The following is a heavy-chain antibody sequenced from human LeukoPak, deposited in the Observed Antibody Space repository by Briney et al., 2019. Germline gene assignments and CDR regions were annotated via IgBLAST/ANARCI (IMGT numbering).Heavy chain of an antibody. D-gene: IGHD3-22*01. CDR2: LTSKAYGETS. Sequence: PGGSLRLSCAASGFTFSSYALSWFRQVPGKGPEWVGFLTSKAYGETSHFAAFVQGRFTMSRDDSQSIAYLQMNSLKIEDTGVYHCSRAIGVVVGTWYFDYWGQGALVTVSS. J-gene: IGHJ4*02. CDR3: SRAIGVVVGTWYFDY. V-gene: IGHV3-49*03. CDR1: GFTFSSYA.